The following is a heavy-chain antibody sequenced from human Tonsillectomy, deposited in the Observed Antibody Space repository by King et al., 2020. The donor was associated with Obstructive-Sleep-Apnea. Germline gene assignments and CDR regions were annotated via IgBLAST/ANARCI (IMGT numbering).Heavy chain of an antibody. J-gene: IGHJ4*02. CDR3: ARSDSRRDGYNYDY. CDR2: IKQDGSEK. D-gene: IGHD5-24*01. Sequence: VQLVESGGGLVQPGGSLRLSCAASGFTFSSYWMSWVRKAPGKGLEWVANIKQDGSEKYYVDSVKGRFTISRDNAKNSLYLQMNSLRAEDTAVYYCARSDSRRDGYNYDYWGQGTLVTVSS. CDR1: GFTFSSYW. V-gene: IGHV3-7*01.